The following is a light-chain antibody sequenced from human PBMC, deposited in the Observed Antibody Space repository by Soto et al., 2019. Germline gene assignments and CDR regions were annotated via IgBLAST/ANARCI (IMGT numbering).Light chain of an antibody. V-gene: IGKV1-39*01. J-gene: IGKJ1*01. Sequence: DIQMTQSPSSLSASVGDRVTITCRASQSISSYLNWYQQKPGKAPKLLIYAASSLQSGVPSRFSGSGSGTXFTLTISSLQPEDFATYYCQQSYSTLAWTFGQGTKVEIK. CDR3: QQSYSTLAWT. CDR2: AAS. CDR1: QSISSY.